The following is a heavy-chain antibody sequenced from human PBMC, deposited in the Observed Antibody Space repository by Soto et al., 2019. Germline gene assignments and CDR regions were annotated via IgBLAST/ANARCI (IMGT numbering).Heavy chain of an antibody. Sequence: GGSLRLSFAASGFTFSSYDMHWVRQATGKGLEWVSAIGTAGDTYYPGSVKGRFTISRENAKNSLYLQMNSLRAEDMAVYYCARGPMTTVVTSYYFDYWGQGTLVTVSS. CDR2: IGTAGDT. J-gene: IGHJ4*02. CDR3: ARGPMTTVVTSYYFDY. D-gene: IGHD4-17*01. V-gene: IGHV3-13*01. CDR1: GFTFSSYD.